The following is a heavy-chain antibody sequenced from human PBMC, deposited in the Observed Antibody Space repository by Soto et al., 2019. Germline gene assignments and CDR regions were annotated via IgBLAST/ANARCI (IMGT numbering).Heavy chain of an antibody. CDR3: AHNKITPANNWFDP. J-gene: IGHJ5*02. CDR2: IYWNDDK. Sequence: QITLKESGPTLVKPTQTLTLTCTFSGFSLTTSGVGVGWIRQPPGKALEWLALIYWNDDKRYSPSLKGRLIITKDTSKNQVVIAMTNMDPVETATYYCAHNKITPANNWFDPWGLGTLVTVSS. D-gene: IGHD2-2*01. V-gene: IGHV2-5*01. CDR1: GFSLTTSGVG.